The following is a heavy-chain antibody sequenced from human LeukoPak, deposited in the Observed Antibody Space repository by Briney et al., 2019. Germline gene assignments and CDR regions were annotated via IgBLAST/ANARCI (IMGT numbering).Heavy chain of an antibody. D-gene: IGHD2-2*01. V-gene: IGHV4-31*03. CDR3: ARDLGFCTSTSCRYFDS. CDR1: GGSISSGGYY. Sequence: TLSLTCTVSGGSISSGGYYWSWIRQHPGKGLEWIGYIYYSGSTYYNPSLKSRVTISVDTSKNQFSLKLSSVTAADTAVYYCARDLGFCTSTSCRYFDSWGQGTLVTDSS. J-gene: IGHJ4*02. CDR2: IYYSGST.